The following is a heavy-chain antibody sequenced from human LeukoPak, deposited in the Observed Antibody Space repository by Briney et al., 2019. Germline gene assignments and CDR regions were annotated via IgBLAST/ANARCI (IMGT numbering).Heavy chain of an antibody. CDR3: ASGRRYDILTGWDFYFDL. CDR2: INHSGAT. J-gene: IGHJ2*01. Sequence: SETLSLTCAVYGGSFSAYYWSWIRQPPGKGLECIGEINHSGATNCNPSLKSRVTISVDTSKNQFSLKLSSVTAADTAVYYCASGRRYDILTGWDFYFDLWGRGTLVTVSS. CDR1: GGSFSAYY. D-gene: IGHD3-9*01. V-gene: IGHV4-34*01.